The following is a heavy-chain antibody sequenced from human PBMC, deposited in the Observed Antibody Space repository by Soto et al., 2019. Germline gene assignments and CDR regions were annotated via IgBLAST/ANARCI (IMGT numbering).Heavy chain of an antibody. V-gene: IGHV4-59*01. J-gene: IGHJ5*02. CDR2: IYYSGST. D-gene: IGHD3-3*01. Sequence: SETLSLTCTFSGGSIISYYWSWIRQPPGKGLEWIGDIYYSGSTNYNPALKSRVTISVDTSKNQSSLKLSSVTAADTAVYYCARSASGYYKDLGWFDHWGQGTLVTVSS. CDR1: GGSIISYY. CDR3: ARSASGYYKDLGWFDH.